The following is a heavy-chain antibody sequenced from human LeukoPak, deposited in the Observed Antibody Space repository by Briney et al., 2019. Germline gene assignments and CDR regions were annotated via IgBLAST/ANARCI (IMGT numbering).Heavy chain of an antibody. J-gene: IGHJ4*02. Sequence: ASVKVSCKASGYTFTTYDINWVRQAAGQGLEWMRWMNPTSGNTGLAQKFQGRVTMTRNTSISTAYMELSSLRSEDTAVYYYAKGGPYSSTWYVNYWGQGTLVTVSS. CDR3: AKGGPYSSTWYVNY. CDR2: MNPTSGNT. CDR1: GYTFTTYD. D-gene: IGHD6-13*01. V-gene: IGHV1-8*01.